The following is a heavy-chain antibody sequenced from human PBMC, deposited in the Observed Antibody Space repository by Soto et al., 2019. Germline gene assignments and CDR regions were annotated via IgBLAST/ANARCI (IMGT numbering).Heavy chain of an antibody. D-gene: IGHD6-6*01. Sequence: QLQLQESGPGLVKPSETLSLTCTVSGGSISSSTYSWGWIRQPPGRGLEWIGSIHYSGSTYYHPSLKSRVTTSVDTSKNQCSLKLSSVTAADTAVYYCATREYSRSPYYAFDIWGQGTMVAVSS. CDR3: ATREYSRSPYYAFDI. J-gene: IGHJ3*02. CDR1: GGSISSSTYS. V-gene: IGHV4-39*01. CDR2: IHYSGST.